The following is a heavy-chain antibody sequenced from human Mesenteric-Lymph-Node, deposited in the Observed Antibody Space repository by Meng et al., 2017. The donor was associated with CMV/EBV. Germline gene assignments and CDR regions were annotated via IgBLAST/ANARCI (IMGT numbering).Heavy chain of an antibody. D-gene: IGHD5-12*01. V-gene: IGHV1-2*06. CDR2: INPVSMGT. CDR3: ASFRITGPGGYSGYDSEIDY. CDR1: TFTGQE. Sequence: TFTGQERHWMRKALGQGHEWMGRINPVSMGTNYAQKFQGRVTMTRDTSISTAYMELTRLTSDDTAVYYCASFRITGPGGYSGYDSEIDYWGQGTLV. J-gene: IGHJ4*02.